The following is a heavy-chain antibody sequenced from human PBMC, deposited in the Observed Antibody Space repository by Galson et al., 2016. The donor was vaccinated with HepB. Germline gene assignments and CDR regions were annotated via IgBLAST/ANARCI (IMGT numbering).Heavy chain of an antibody. CDR2: VSAYNGKT. J-gene: IGHJ5*02. V-gene: IGHV1-18*01. D-gene: IGHD2-2*01. CDR1: GSTFTSYG. Sequence: SVKVSCKAAGSTFTSYGIAWIRQAPGQGLEWMGRVSAYNGKTNYAQRFQERVTMTTDTFTTTVYMELKSLRLDDTAVYYRAREWFGSSWYNWFDPWGQGTLVTVSS. CDR3: AREWFGSSWYNWFDP.